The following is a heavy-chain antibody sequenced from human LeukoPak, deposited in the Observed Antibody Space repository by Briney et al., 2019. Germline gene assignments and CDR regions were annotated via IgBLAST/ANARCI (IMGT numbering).Heavy chain of an antibody. CDR1: GFTFDDYA. CDR2: ISWNSGYI. CDR3: AKDILEGLGDDAFDI. V-gene: IGHV3-9*01. J-gene: IGHJ3*02. D-gene: IGHD1-1*01. Sequence: PGGSLRLSCAASGFTFDDYAMHWVRQAPGKGLEWVSGISWNSGYIGYADSVKGRFTISRDNAKDSLFLQMNSLRGEDTALYFCAKDILEGLGDDAFDIWGQGTMVTVSS.